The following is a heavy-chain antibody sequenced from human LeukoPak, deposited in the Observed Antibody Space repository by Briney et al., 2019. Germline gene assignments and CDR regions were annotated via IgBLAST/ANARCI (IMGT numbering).Heavy chain of an antibody. Sequence: KPSETLSLTCSVSGGSISTNYWSWIRQPAGKGLQWIGRIYNTGSTNYSPSLESRVTMSADTSKNQFSLKLSSVTAADTAVYYCARGSFDSSGYYVFDYWGQGSLVTVSS. V-gene: IGHV4-4*07. J-gene: IGHJ4*02. D-gene: IGHD3-22*01. CDR1: GGSISTNY. CDR3: ARGSFDSSGYYVFDY. CDR2: IYNTGST.